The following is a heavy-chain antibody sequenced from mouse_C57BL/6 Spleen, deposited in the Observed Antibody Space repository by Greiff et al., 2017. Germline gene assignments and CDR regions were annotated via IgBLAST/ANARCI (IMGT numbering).Heavy chain of an antibody. Sequence: QVQLQQPGAELVKPGASVKLSCKASGYTFTSYWMHWVKQRPGQGLEWIGMIHPNSGSTNYNEKFKSKATLTVDKSSSTAYMQLSSLTSEDSAVYYCARSGASGTADYWGQGTTLTVSS. CDR2: IHPNSGST. V-gene: IGHV1-64*01. J-gene: IGHJ2*01. D-gene: IGHD1-2*01. CDR3: ARSGASGTADY. CDR1: GYTFTSYW.